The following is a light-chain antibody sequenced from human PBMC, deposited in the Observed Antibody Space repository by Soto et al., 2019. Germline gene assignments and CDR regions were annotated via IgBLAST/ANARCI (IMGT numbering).Light chain of an antibody. J-gene: IGKJ1*01. CDR1: QSISRY. Sequence: DIHMAQSPSSLSASLGDRITITSRSSQSISRYLNWYQQRPGTAPKVLIFGANSLQSGVPSRFSGSGSGTEFTLTISSLQPEDFATYYCQQNYGTPGTFGQGTKVDIK. CDR3: QQNYGTPGT. V-gene: IGKV1-39*01. CDR2: GAN.